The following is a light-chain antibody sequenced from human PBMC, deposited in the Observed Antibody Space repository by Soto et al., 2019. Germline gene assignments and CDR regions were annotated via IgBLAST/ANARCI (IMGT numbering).Light chain of an antibody. J-gene: IGKJ4*01. CDR1: QSLVYTDGNTY. V-gene: IGKV2-30*01. CDR3: MQGTYWPLT. CDR2: QVS. Sequence: DVVMTQSPLSLPVTLGQPASISCRSSQSLVYTDGNTYLNWFHQRPGQSPRRLIYQVSNRDSGVPDRFSGSGSGTDFTLKISRMEAEDVGVYYCMQGTYWPLTFGGGTKVEIK.